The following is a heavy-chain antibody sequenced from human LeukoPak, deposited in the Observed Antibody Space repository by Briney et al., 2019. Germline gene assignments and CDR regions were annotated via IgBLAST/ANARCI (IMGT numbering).Heavy chain of an antibody. V-gene: IGHV5-51*01. CDR3: ARYSGSYSDYFQH. CDR1: GYSFPDYW. J-gene: IGHJ1*01. D-gene: IGHD1-26*01. Sequence: GESLKISCKASGYSFPDYWIGWVRQPPGKGLEWMGIIYPGDSDTRYSPSFQGQVTISADKSISTAYLQWSSLKASDNAMYYCARYSGSYSDYFQHWGQGTLVTVSS. CDR2: IYPGDSDT.